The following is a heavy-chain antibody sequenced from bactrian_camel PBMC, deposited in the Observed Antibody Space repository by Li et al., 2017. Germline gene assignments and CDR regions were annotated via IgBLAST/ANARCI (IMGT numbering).Heavy chain of an antibody. CDR1: GITYRGPC. CDR3: AAAPFDVCILNLGRFQRVNYKQ. D-gene: IGHD1*01. Sequence: HVQLVESGGGSVQAEGSLKLSCVASGITYRGPCMGWFRQVPGHEREGVAVIGTGDRRTYYDDSVKGRFTVSSDNAANAIYLQMDSLKPEDTAVYYCAAAPFDVCILNLGRFQRVNYKQWGQGTQVTVS. V-gene: IGHV3S1*01. CDR2: IGTGDRRT. J-gene: IGHJ4*01.